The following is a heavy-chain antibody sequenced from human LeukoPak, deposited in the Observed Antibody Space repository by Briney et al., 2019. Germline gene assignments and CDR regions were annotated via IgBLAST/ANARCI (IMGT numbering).Heavy chain of an antibody. CDR1: GFTVSSNY. V-gene: IGHV3-53*01. J-gene: IGHJ3*02. CDR2: IYSGGRT. CDR3: ARGLGRELDGAFDI. Sequence: GGSLRLSCAASGFTVSSNYMSWVRQAPGKGLEWVSVIYSGGRTYYADSVKGRFTISRDNSRNTLYLQMNSLRAEDTAVYYCARGLGRELDGAFDIWGQGTMVTVSS. D-gene: IGHD3-10*01.